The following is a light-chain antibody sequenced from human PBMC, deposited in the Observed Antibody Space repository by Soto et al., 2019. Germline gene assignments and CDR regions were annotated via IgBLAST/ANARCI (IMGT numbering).Light chain of an antibody. CDR3: QQRNSTPIT. J-gene: IGKJ5*01. V-gene: IGKV1-39*01. CDR2: AAS. Sequence: MTLSPCSLSASVGGRVTITCRASQSISSYLNWYQQKPGKAPKLLIYAASSLQSGVPSRFSGSGSGTDFTLTISSLEPEDFATYYCQQRNSTPITFGQGTRLEIK. CDR1: QSISSY.